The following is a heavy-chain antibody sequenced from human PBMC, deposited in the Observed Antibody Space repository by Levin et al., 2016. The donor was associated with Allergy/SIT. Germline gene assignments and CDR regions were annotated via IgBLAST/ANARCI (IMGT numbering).Heavy chain of an antibody. CDR2: ISSSGGRT. CDR1: GFTSSSYA. D-gene: IGHD6-19*01. V-gene: IGHV3-23*01. J-gene: IGHJ4*02. CDR3: ARGWSGSGWSNFDY. Sequence: GESLKISCAASGFTSSSYAMSWVRQAPGKGLEWVSAISSSGGRTYYADSVKGRFTISRDNSKNTLYLQMNSLRAEDTAVYYCARGWSGSGWSNFDYWGQGTLVTVSS.